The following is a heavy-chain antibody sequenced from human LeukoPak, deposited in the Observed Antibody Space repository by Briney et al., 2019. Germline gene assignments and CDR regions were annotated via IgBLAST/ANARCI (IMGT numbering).Heavy chain of an antibody. D-gene: IGHD1-26*01. Sequence: GGSLRLSCAASGFTFSSYSMNWVRQAPGKGLEWVSSISSSSSYIYYADSVKGRFTISRDNAKNSLYLQMNSLRAEDTAVYYCARDGVQIKWELTQYYFDYWGQGTLVTVSS. CDR3: ARDGVQIKWELTQYYFDY. V-gene: IGHV3-21*01. CDR2: ISSSSSYI. J-gene: IGHJ4*02. CDR1: GFTFSSYS.